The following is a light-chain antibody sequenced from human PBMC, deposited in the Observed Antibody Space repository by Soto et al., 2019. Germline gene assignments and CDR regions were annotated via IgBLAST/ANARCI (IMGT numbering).Light chain of an antibody. Sequence: DIQMTQSPSSLSASVGDRVTITCRASQDIRNDLCWYQQEPGKAPKRLIYAAFILQSGVPPRFSGNGSGTEFTLTISSLQAEDYATYFCLQHKTYSLTFGQGTRLE. CDR2: AAF. CDR3: LQHKTYSLT. CDR1: QDIRND. J-gene: IGKJ5*01. V-gene: IGKV1-17*01.